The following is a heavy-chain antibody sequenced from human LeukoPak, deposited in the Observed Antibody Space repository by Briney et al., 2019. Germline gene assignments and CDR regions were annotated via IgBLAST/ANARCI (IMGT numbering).Heavy chain of an antibody. Sequence: SETLSLTCTVSGGSISSYYWSWIRQPPGKGLEWIGYIYYSGSTNYNPSLKSRVTISVDTSKNQFSLKLNSVTAADTAVYYCARCFEERLARGWFDPWGQGTLVTVSS. V-gene: IGHV4-59*08. CDR2: IYYSGST. CDR1: GGSISSYY. J-gene: IGHJ5*02. D-gene: IGHD1-26*01. CDR3: ARCFEERLARGWFDP.